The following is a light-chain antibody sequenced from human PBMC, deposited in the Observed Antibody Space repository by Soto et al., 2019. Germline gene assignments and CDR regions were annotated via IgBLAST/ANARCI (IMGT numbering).Light chain of an antibody. J-gene: IGKJ1*01. CDR1: QSINNW. CDR2: DAS. Sequence: DIQMTQSPSTLSASVADRVTITCRASQSINNWLAWYQQKPGKAPKLLIYDASSLESGVPSRFSGSGAGTEITLTISSLQPDDFATYYCQQHNSYSTFGQGTKVDIK. CDR3: QQHNSYST. V-gene: IGKV1-5*01.